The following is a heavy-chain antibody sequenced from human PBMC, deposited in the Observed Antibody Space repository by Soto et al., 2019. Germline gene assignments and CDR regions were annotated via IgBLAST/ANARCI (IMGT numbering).Heavy chain of an antibody. CDR2: IIPLMRTV. D-gene: IGHD2-21*01. Sequence: QEELVQSGAEVKKPGSSVNVSCRTSEGTFASYSITWLRQAPGQRLEWMGEIIPLMRTVNYAQKFQDRVTIPGDRSTSTVYMALSSLRSDDSAVYYCARDPVDLFGYLDVWGQGTPVTVSS. V-gene: IGHV1-69*06. CDR1: EGTFASYS. J-gene: IGHJ6*02. CDR3: ARDPVDLFGYLDV.